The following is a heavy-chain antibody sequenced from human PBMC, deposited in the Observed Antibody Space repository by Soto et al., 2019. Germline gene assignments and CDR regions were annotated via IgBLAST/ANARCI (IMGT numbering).Heavy chain of an antibody. CDR2: SFYRGRT. CDR1: GGSISSRSHY. V-gene: IGHV4-39*01. Sequence: QLQLQESGPGLVKPSETLSLTCTVSGGSISSRSHYWGWIRQSPGKHLEWIGSSFYRGRTHYNPSLTARFTISVDTSQNQVALMLSSVSAADTAVYYCATADEFGVVAPFFEYRGQGVLVTVSS. CDR3: ATADEFGVVAPFFEY. J-gene: IGHJ4*02. D-gene: IGHD3-3*01.